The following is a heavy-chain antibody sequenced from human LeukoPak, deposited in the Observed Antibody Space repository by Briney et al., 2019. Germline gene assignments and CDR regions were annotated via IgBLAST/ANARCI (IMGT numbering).Heavy chain of an antibody. CDR3: AKDRLPDSGWNFDM. V-gene: IGHV3-23*01. CDR1: RFTFSTYT. Sequence: PGGSLRLSCAASRFTFSTYTISWVRQAPGKGLEWVSSIFGDASKTFYADSVKGRFTISRDSSKNTVYLQMNGLRVDDTALYYCAKDRLPDSGWNFDMWGQGTMVTVSA. J-gene: IGHJ3*02. CDR2: IFGDASKT. D-gene: IGHD6-25*01.